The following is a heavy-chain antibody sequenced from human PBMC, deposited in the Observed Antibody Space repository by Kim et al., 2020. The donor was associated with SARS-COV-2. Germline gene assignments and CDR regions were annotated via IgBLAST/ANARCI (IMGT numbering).Heavy chain of an antibody. CDR1: GFTFTNAW. CDR3: TTDLSEAYYHGSGSYYRDFDY. J-gene: IGHJ4*02. V-gene: IGHV3-15*01. Sequence: GGSLRLSCAASGFTFTNAWMNWVRQGPGKGLEWVGRIKSKNDGGTTHYAAPVRGRFTISRDDSKNSLYLQMNSLKTEDTAVYYCTTDLSEAYYHGSGSYYRDFDYWGQGTLVTVAS. CDR2: IKSKNDGGTT. D-gene: IGHD3-10*01.